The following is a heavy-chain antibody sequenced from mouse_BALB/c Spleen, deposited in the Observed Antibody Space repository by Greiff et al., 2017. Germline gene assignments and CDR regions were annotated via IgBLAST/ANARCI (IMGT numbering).Heavy chain of an antibody. CDR3: ARESARIFAY. V-gene: IGHV5-6-3*01. J-gene: IGHJ3*01. Sequence: EVKLMESGGGLVQPGGSLKLSCAASGFTFSSYGMSWVRQTPDKRLELVATINSNGGSTYYPDSVKGRFTISRDNAKNTLYLQMSSLKSEDTAMYYCARESARIFAYWGQGTLVTVSA. D-gene: IGHD1-2*01. CDR2: INSNGGST. CDR1: GFTFSSYG.